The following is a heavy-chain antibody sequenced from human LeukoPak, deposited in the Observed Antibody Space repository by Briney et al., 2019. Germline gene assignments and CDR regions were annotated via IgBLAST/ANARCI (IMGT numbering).Heavy chain of an antibody. V-gene: IGHV1-69*04. CDR1: GGTFSSYA. Sequence: SVKVSCKASGGTFSSYAISWVRQAPGQGLEWMGRIIPILGIANYAQKFQGRVTMTRNTSISTAYMELSSLRSEDTAVYYCARVPTVDPPYSSGFDYWGQGTLVTVSS. D-gene: IGHD6-19*01. CDR3: ARVPTVDPPYSSGFDY. CDR2: IIPILGIA. J-gene: IGHJ4*02.